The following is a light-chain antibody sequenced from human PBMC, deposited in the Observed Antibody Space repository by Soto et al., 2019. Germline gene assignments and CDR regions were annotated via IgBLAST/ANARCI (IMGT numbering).Light chain of an antibody. CDR3: QQYETYWT. V-gene: IGKV1-5*01. Sequence: DIQMTQSPPTLSASVGDRFTITCRASQPISSWLAWYHQKPGKAPKLLIYDASNLARRVPSRFRGSGSGTEFTLTISRLHPEDFGIYYCQQYETYWTFGQGTKVDIK. J-gene: IGKJ1*01. CDR1: QPISSW. CDR2: DAS.